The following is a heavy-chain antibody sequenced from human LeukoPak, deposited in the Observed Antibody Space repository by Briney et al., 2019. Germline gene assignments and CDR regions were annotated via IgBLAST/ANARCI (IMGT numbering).Heavy chain of an antibody. CDR2: ISGSGGST. J-gene: IGHJ4*02. D-gene: IGHD3-3*01. Sequence: PGGSLRLSCAASGFTFSSYAMSWVRQAPGKGLEWASAISGSGGSTYYADSVKGRFTISRDNSKNALYLQMNSLRAEDTAVYYCAKEIPQYYDFWSGYFHWGQGTLVTVSS. V-gene: IGHV3-23*01. CDR1: GFTFSSYA. CDR3: AKEIPQYYDFWSGYFH.